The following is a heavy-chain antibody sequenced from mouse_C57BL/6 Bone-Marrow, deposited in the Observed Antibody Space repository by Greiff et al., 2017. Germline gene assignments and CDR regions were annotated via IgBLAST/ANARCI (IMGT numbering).Heavy chain of an antibody. CDR2: ISDGGSYT. Sequence: EVNVVESGGGLVKPGGSLKLSCAASGFTFSSYAMSWVRQTPEKRLEWVATISDGGSYTYYPYNVQGRFTISRDNAKNNLYLQMSHLKSEDTAMYYCARWYDYDCAMDYWGQGTSVTVSS. D-gene: IGHD2-4*01. J-gene: IGHJ4*01. CDR1: GFTFSSYA. V-gene: IGHV5-4*03. CDR3: ARWYDYDCAMDY.